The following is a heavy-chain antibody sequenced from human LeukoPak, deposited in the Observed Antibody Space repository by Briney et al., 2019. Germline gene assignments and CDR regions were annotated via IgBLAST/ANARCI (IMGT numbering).Heavy chain of an antibody. CDR2: ISAYNGNT. Sequence: ASVKVSCKASGYTFTSYGISWVRQAPGQGLEWMGWISAYNGNTNYAQKLQGRVTMTRDTSTSTVYMELSSLRSEDTAVYYCARGYYYDSSGYYYGYWGQGTLVTVSS. CDR1: GYTFTSYG. V-gene: IGHV1-18*01. J-gene: IGHJ4*02. CDR3: ARGYYYDSSGYYYGY. D-gene: IGHD3-22*01.